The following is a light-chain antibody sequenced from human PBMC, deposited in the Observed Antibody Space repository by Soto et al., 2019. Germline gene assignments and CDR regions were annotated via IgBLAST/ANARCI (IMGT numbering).Light chain of an antibody. CDR1: QSVSSN. Sequence: EIVMTQSPATLSVSPGERATLSCRASQSVSSNLVWYQQKPGQGPRLLIYGASTRATGIPARFSGSGSGTEFTLTISSLQSEDLAVYYCQQYNNWPPLTFGGGTKVEIK. CDR3: QQYNNWPPLT. J-gene: IGKJ4*01. V-gene: IGKV3-15*01. CDR2: GAS.